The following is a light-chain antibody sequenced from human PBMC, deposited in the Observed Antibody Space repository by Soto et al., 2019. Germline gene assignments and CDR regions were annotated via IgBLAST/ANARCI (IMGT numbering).Light chain of an antibody. CDR3: QQYNNWPPLT. V-gene: IGKV3D-15*01. CDR2: GAS. J-gene: IGKJ4*01. CDR1: QNIDNN. Sequence: EIVMTQSPATLSVSPGDRVTLSCRASQNIDNNLAWYQQRPGQPPRLLIYGASTRANGIPARFSGSVSGTEFPLTISSLQSEDFAGYFCQQYNNWPPLTFGGGTKVESK.